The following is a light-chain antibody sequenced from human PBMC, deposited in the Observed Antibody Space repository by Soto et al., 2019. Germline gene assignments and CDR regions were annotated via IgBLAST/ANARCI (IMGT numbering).Light chain of an antibody. CDR3: QQYNNWPQT. J-gene: IGKJ1*01. CDR1: QSVSSN. V-gene: IGKV3-15*01. CDR2: GAS. Sequence: EIVMTQSPATLSVSPGERATLSCRASQSVSSNLAWYQQKPGQAPSLLIYGASTRATGIPARFSGSGSGTELTLTISSLQSEDFTVYYCQQYNNWPQTFGQGTKVEIK.